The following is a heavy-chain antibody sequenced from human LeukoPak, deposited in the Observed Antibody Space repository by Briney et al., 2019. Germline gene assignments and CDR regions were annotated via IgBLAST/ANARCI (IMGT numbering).Heavy chain of an antibody. D-gene: IGHD6-13*01. CDR3: AREGDSSSVGWFDP. Sequence: GSLRLACAASEFTFSSYAMHWVRQAPGKGLEWIGSIYHSGRTYYNPSLKSRVTISVDTSKNQFSLKLSSVTAADTAVYYCAREGDSSSVGWFDPWGQGTLVTVSS. V-gene: IGHV4-38-2*02. CDR2: IYHSGRT. CDR1: EFTFSSYA. J-gene: IGHJ5*02.